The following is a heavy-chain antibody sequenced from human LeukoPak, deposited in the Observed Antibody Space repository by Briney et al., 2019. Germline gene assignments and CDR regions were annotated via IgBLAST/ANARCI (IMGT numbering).Heavy chain of an antibody. V-gene: IGHV1-18*01. CDR3: ARHKTGYSSGWRNFDY. Sequence: ASVKVSCKASGYTFTSYGISWVRQAPGQGLEWMGWISAYNGNTNYAQKLQGRVTMATDTSTSTADMELRSLRSDVTAVEYCARHKTGYSSGWRNFDYWGQGTLVTVSS. J-gene: IGHJ4*02. CDR2: ISAYNGNT. CDR1: GYTFTSYG. D-gene: IGHD6-19*01.